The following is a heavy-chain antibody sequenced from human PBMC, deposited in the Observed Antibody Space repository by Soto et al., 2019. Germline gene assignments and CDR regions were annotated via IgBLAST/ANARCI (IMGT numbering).Heavy chain of an antibody. J-gene: IGHJ6*02. V-gene: IGHV1-69*01. CDR2: IIPIFVTA. Sequence: QVQLVQSGAEVKKPGSSVKVSCKASGGTFSSYAISCVRQAPGQGLEWMGGIIPIFVTANYAQKFQGRVTITADESTITAYMALSSLRSEDTAVYYCARDPAMVRGVINLLGPPPSYYYGMDVWGQGTTVTASS. CDR1: GGTFSSYA. D-gene: IGHD3-10*01. CDR3: ARDPAMVRGVINLLGPPPSYYYGMDV.